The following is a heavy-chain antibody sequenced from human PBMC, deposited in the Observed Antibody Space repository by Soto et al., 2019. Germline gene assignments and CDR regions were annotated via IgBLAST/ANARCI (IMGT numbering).Heavy chain of an antibody. CDR1: GFSFSDGAVG. CDR2: CYWVDDK. Sequence: QITLKESGPTLVKPTETLTLTCSFTGFSFSDGAVGAGWFRQSPGKAPERLAICYWVDDKWYSPSLRTRLSTSHDKSRNQVVLSMIQIDPLHTATYFWARGRRRKSSSGGDCYYVDYWGQGILVTASS. D-gene: IGHD2-21*01. CDR3: ARGRRRKSSSGGDCYYVDY. J-gene: IGHJ4*02. V-gene: IGHV2-5*02.